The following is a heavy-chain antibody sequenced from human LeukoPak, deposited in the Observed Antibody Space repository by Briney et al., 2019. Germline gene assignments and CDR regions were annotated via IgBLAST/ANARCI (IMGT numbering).Heavy chain of an antibody. Sequence: SQTLSLTCTVSGGSISSGGYYWSWIRQHPGKGLERIGYIYYSGSTYYNPSLKSRVTISVDTSKNQFSLKLSSVTAADTAVYYCARDNGYNPPNSAFDIWGQGTMVTVSS. CDR3: ARDNGYNPPNSAFDI. V-gene: IGHV4-31*03. CDR1: GGSISSGGYY. CDR2: IYYSGST. D-gene: IGHD5-24*01. J-gene: IGHJ3*02.